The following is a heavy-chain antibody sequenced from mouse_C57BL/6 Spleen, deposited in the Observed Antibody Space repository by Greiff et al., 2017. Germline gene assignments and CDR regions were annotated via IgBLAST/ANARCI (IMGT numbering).Heavy chain of an antibody. CDR2: INPSSGYT. CDR1: GYTFTSYT. Sequence: QVQLKESGAELARPGASVKMSCKASGYTFTSYTMHWVKQRPGQGLEWIGYINPSSGYTKYNQKFEDKATLTAEKSSSTAYMQLSSLTSEDSAVYYCARYPLDYWGQGTTRTVSS. CDR3: ARYPLDY. J-gene: IGHJ2*01. V-gene: IGHV1-4*01.